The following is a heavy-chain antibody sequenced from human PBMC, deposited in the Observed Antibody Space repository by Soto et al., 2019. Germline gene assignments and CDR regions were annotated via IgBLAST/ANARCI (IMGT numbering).Heavy chain of an antibody. V-gene: IGHV3-48*02. Sequence: GGSLRLSCAVSGFTFGSYSMNWVRQAPGKGLEWVSYISYSGTIHYADSVKGRFTISRDNAKNSLYLQMNSLTDEDTAVYYCARDPRCLDYWGQGTLVTVSS. CDR3: ARDPRCLDY. J-gene: IGHJ4*02. CDR2: ISYSGTI. CDR1: GFTFGSYS.